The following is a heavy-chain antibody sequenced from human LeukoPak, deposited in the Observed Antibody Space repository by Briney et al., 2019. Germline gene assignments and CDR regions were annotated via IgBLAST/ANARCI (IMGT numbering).Heavy chain of an antibody. V-gene: IGHV4-34*01. D-gene: IGHD3-22*01. CDR3: ARVLHDYYDSSGYQSNWFDP. Sequence: SETLSLTCAVYGGSFSGYYWSWIRQPPGKGLEWIGEINHSGSTNYNPSLKSRVTISVDTSKNQLSLKLSSVTAADTAVYYCARVLHDYYDSSGYQSNWFDPWGQGTLVTVSS. CDR2: INHSGST. J-gene: IGHJ5*02. CDR1: GGSFSGYY.